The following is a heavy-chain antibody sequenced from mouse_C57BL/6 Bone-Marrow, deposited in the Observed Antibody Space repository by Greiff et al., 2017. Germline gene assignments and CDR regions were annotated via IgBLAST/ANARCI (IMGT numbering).Heavy chain of an antibody. CDR3: ARKITTVVATGDYFDY. D-gene: IGHD1-1*01. J-gene: IGHJ2*01. CDR2: IYPGSGST. Sequence: QVQLQQSGAELVKPGASVKMSCKASGYTFTSYWITWVKQRPGQGLEWIGDIYPGSGSTNYNEKFKSKATLTVDTSSSTAYMQLSSLTSEDSAVYYCARKITTVVATGDYFDYWGQGTTLTVSS. V-gene: IGHV1-55*01. CDR1: GYTFTSYW.